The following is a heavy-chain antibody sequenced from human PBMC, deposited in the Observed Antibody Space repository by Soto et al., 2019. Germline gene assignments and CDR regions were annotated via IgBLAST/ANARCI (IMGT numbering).Heavy chain of an antibody. CDR3: ASRHCSSSSCHSY. V-gene: IGHV3-23*01. CDR1: GFTFSNYA. J-gene: IGHJ4*02. CDR2: ISGSGAST. Sequence: EVQLLESGGGLVQPGGSLRVSCAVSGFTFSNYAMTWVRQAPGKGLEWVSVISGSGASTYYADSVMGRFTISRDNSKSTVYLQMNSLRAEDTAVYYCASRHCSSSSCHSYWGQGALVTVSA. D-gene: IGHD2-2*02.